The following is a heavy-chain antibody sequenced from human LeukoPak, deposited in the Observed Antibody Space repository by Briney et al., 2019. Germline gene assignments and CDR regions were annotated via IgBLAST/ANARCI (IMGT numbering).Heavy chain of an antibody. CDR3: ARGLIAARRPFDY. CDR2: INHSGST. J-gene: IGHJ4*02. V-gene: IGHV4-34*01. Sequence: PSETLSLTCAVYGGSFSGYYWSWIRQPPGKGLEWIGEINHSGSTNYNPSLKSRVTISVDTSKNQFSLKLSSVTAADTAVYYCARGLIAARRPFDYWGQGTLVTVSS. D-gene: IGHD6-6*01. CDR1: GGSFSGYY.